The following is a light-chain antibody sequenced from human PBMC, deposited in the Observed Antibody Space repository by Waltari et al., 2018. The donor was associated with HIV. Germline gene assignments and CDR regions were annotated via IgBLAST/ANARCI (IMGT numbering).Light chain of an antibody. V-gene: IGKV3-20*01. CDR2: GAH. CDR3: QQYGSSPIT. J-gene: IGKJ5*01. Sequence: DIVLTQSPGPLSLSPGERATLSCRASQSVSSGYLAWYQHKPGQAPRLLIYGAHSRATGIPDRFSGSGSGTDFTLTISRLEPEDFAVYFCQQYGSSPITFGQGARLEIK. CDR1: QSVSSGY.